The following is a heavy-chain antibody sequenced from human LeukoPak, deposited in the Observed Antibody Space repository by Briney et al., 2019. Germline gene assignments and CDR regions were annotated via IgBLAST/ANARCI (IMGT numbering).Heavy chain of an antibody. CDR3: ARDITGSFDY. CDR1: GGSFSGYY. Sequence: PSETLSLTCAVSGGSFSGYYWSWIRQPPGKGLEWIGSIYYSGSTYYNPSLRSRVTISVDTSKNQFSLKLSSVTAADTAVYYCARDITGSFDYWGQGNLVTVSS. D-gene: IGHD1-14*01. V-gene: IGHV4-34*01. CDR2: IYYSGST. J-gene: IGHJ4*02.